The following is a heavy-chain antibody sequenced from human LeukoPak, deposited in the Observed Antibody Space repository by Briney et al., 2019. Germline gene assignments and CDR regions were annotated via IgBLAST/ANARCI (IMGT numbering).Heavy chain of an antibody. Sequence: ASVKVSCKASGYTFTGYYMHWVRQAPGQGLEWMGWINPNSGNTGYAQKFQGRVTMTRNTSISTAYMELSSLRSEDTAVYYCARGVVPAAMNFDYWGQGTLVTVSS. J-gene: IGHJ4*02. V-gene: IGHV1-8*02. CDR1: GYTFTGYY. CDR3: ARGVVPAAMNFDY. CDR2: INPNSGNT. D-gene: IGHD2-2*01.